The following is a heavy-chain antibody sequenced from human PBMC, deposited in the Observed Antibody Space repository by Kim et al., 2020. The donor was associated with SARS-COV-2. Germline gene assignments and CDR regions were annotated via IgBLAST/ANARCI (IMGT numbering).Heavy chain of an antibody. D-gene: IGHD2-15*01. CDR2: IIPIFGTA. CDR1: GGTFSSYA. CDR3: ARDYCSGGSCYMWGRLRPAGLDAFDI. Sequence: SVKVSCKASGGTFSSYAISWVRQAPGQGLEWMGGIIPIFGTANYAQKFQGRVTITADESTSTAYMELSSLRSEDTAVYYCARDYCSGGSCYMWGRLRPAGLDAFDIWGQGTMVTVSS. V-gene: IGHV1-69*13. J-gene: IGHJ3*02.